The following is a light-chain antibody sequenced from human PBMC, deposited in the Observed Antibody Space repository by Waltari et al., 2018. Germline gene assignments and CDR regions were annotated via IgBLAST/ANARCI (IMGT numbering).Light chain of an antibody. CDR2: DVS. CDR3: SSYTSSSTWV. Sequence: QSALTQPASVSESPGQSITISCTGTSSDVGGYNYVSWYQQHIGKAPKLMIYDVSKLPSGCSNRFSGSKSGNTSSLTISVLQAEDEADYYCSSYTSSSTWVFGGGTKLTVL. V-gene: IGLV2-14*01. J-gene: IGLJ3*02. CDR1: SSDVGGYNY.